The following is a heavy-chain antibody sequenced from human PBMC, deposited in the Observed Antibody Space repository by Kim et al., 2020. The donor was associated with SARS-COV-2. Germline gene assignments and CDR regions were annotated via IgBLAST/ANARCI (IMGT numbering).Heavy chain of an antibody. CDR1: GGSISSSSYY. CDR3: ARRHSSSWYGWFDP. Sequence: SETLSLTCTVSGGSISSSSYYWGWIRQPPGKGLEWIGSIYYSGSTYYNPSLKSRVTISVDTSKNQFSLKLSSVTAADTAVYYCARRHSSSWYGWFDPWGQGTLVTVSS. J-gene: IGHJ5*02. CDR2: IYYSGST. V-gene: IGHV4-39*01. D-gene: IGHD6-13*01.